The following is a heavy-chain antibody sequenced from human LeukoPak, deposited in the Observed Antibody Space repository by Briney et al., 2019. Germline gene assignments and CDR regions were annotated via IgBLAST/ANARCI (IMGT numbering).Heavy chain of an antibody. Sequence: SETLSLTCAVYGGSFSGYYWSWIRQPPGKGLEWIGEINHSGSTNYNPSLKSRVTISVDTSKNQFSLKLSSVTAADTAVYYCASLPPSIGDWGQGTLVTVSS. CDR1: GGSFSGYY. CDR2: INHSGST. CDR3: ASLPPSIGD. J-gene: IGHJ4*02. V-gene: IGHV4-34*01.